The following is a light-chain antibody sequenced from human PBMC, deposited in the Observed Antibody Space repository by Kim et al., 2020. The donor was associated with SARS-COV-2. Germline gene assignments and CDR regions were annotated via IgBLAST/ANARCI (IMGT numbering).Light chain of an antibody. CDR1: QGISSY. CDR2: AAS. Sequence: ALRITQSPSSLSASTGDRVTITCRASQGISSYLVWYQQKPGKAPKLLIYAASTLQSGVPSRFSGSGSGTDFTLTISCLQSEDFATYYCQQYYSYPWTFGQGTKVDIK. J-gene: IGKJ1*01. CDR3: QQYYSYPWT. V-gene: IGKV1-8*01.